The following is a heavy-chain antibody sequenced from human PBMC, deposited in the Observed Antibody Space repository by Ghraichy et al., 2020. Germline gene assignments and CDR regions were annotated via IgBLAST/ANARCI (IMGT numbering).Heavy chain of an antibody. V-gene: IGHV3-7*03. D-gene: IGHD3-22*01. J-gene: IGHJ6*02. Sequence: GGSLRLSCAASGFTFSSYWMSWVRQAPGKGLEWVANIKQDGSEKYYVDSVKGRFTISRDNAKNSLYLQMNSLRAEDTAVYYCARVLDSSGYYYYYYYYGMDVWGQGTTVTVSS. CDR3: ARVLDSSGYYYYYYYYGMDV. CDR2: IKQDGSEK. CDR1: GFTFSSYW.